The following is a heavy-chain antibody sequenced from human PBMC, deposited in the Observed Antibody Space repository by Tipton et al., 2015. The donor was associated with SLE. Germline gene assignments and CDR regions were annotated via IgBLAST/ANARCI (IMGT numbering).Heavy chain of an antibody. Sequence: TLSLTCAVSGGSISSSNWWSWVRQPPGKGLEWIGEIYHSGSTNYNPSLKSRVTISVDTSKNQFSLKLSSVTAADTAVYYCARTKGSSGGNFDYWGQGTLVTVSS. CDR3: ARTKGSSGGNFDY. J-gene: IGHJ4*02. CDR1: GGSISSSNW. V-gene: IGHV4-4*02. CDR2: IYHSGST. D-gene: IGHD6-13*01.